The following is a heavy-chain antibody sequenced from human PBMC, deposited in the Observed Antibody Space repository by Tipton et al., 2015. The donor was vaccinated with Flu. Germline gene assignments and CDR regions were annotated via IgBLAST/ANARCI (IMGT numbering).Heavy chain of an antibody. V-gene: IGHV3-23*01. Sequence: SLRLSCAASGFAFSTYAMRWVRQAPGKGLEWVSAINGAGDDTFYADSVRGRFTVSRDNSKNTLYLQMNSLRAEDTAIYYCAKPIRDQFVHAAASCAMDVWGQGTTVTVSS. D-gene: IGHD2-2*01. J-gene: IGHJ6*02. CDR3: AKPIRDQFVHAAASCAMDV. CDR2: INGAGDDT. CDR1: GFAFSTYA.